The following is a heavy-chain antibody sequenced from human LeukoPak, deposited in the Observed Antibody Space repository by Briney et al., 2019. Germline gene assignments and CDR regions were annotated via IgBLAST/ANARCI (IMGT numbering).Heavy chain of an antibody. V-gene: IGHV3-7*01. CDR1: GFTFSSYW. CDR2: IKQDGSEK. Sequence: PGGSLRFSCAASGFTFSSYWMSWVRQAPGKRLEWVANIKQDGSEKYYVDSVKGRFTISRDNAKNSLYLQMNSLRAEDTAVYYCARYYYGSGSYYFDYWGQGTLVTVSS. D-gene: IGHD3-10*01. J-gene: IGHJ4*02. CDR3: ARYYYGSGSYYFDY.